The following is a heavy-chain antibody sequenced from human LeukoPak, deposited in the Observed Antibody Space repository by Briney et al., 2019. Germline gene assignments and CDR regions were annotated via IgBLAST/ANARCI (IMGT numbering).Heavy chain of an antibody. J-gene: IGHJ4*02. D-gene: IGHD3-22*01. CDR2: FDPEDGET. CDR1: GYTLTELS. V-gene: IGHV1-24*01. Sequence: ASVKVSCKVSGYTLTELSMHWVRQAPGKGLEWMGGFDPEDGETIYAQKFQGRVTMTEDTSTDTAYMELSSLRSEDTAVYYCATVSQEGYDSSGYYFDYWGQGTLVTVSS. CDR3: ATVSQEGYDSSGYYFDY.